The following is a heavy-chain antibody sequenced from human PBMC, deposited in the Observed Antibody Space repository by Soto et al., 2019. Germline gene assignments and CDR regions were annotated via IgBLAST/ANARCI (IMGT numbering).Heavy chain of an antibody. CDR3: AGDAPNIASAGREDY. Sequence: QVQLVQSGAEVKKPGASVKVSCKASGYTFTSYGISWVRQAPGQGLEWMGWISAYNGNTNYAQKLQGRVTMTTDTSTSTAYMELRTLSSDDTAVYYCAGDAPNIASAGREDYWGQGTLVTVSS. CDR1: GYTFTSYG. V-gene: IGHV1-18*01. CDR2: ISAYNGNT. J-gene: IGHJ4*02. D-gene: IGHD6-13*01.